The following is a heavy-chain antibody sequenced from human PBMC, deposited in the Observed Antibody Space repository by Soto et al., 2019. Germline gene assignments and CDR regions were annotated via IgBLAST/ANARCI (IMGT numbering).Heavy chain of an antibody. D-gene: IGHD1-1*01. V-gene: IGHV1-69*01. CDR2: IIPLFQTA. CDR1: GGTFGNFT. CDR3: ARWSHWNPLSYSCMDV. Sequence: QVQLVQSGAEVKKPGSSVKVSCKASGGTFGNFTISWVRQAPGQGLEWMGGIIPLFQTANYALKFQGRVKITADESTTTAYMELNILRSEDTAVYYCARWSHWNPLSYSCMDVWGQGTTVIVSS. J-gene: IGHJ6*02.